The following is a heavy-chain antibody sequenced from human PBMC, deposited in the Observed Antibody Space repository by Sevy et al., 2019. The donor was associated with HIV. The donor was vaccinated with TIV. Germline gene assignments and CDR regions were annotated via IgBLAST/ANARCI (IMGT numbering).Heavy chain of an antibody. CDR1: GFNFNIYS. D-gene: IGHD2-8*01. V-gene: IGHV3-23*01. Sequence: GESLRLSCAVSGFNFNIYSMSWVRQAPGKGLEWVSTLSFGCGKINYADSVKGRFIISRDDSENTLYLQMNSLRAEDTAVYFCAREGCTRPHDYWGQGTLVTVSS. CDR3: AREGCTRPHDY. CDR2: LSFGCGKI. J-gene: IGHJ4*02.